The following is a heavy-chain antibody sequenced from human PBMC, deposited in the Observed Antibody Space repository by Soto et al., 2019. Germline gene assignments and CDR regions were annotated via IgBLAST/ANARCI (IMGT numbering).Heavy chain of an antibody. CDR1: GASISSFY. CDR3: AREFARSLQYCDY. D-gene: IGHD4-4*01. CDR2: IYNSGRT. Sequence: QVQLQESGPGLVKPSETLSLTCTVSGASISSFYWSWIRQPPGKALEWIGNIYNSGRTNYNPSLRIRVTIAVDTCKNQCSLKLSSVTAADTAVYYCAREFARSLQYCDYWGKGTLATVSS. J-gene: IGHJ4*02. V-gene: IGHV4-59*01.